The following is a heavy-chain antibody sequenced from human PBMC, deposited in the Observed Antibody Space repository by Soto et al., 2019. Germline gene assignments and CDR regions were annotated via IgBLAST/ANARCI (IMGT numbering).Heavy chain of an antibody. CDR1: GFTFSSYA. J-gene: IGHJ5*02. V-gene: IGHV3-23*01. CDR2: ISGSGGST. Sequence: PGGSLRLSCAASGFTFSSYAMSWVRQAPGKGLEWASAISGSGGSTYYADSVKGRFTISRDNSKNTLYLQMNSLRAEDTAVYYCAKDRVGYCSSTSCYSGWFDPWGQGTLVTASS. D-gene: IGHD2-2*01. CDR3: AKDRVGYCSSTSCYSGWFDP.